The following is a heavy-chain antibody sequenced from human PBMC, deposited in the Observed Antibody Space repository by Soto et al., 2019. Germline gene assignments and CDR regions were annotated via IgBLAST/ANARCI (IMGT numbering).Heavy chain of an antibody. CDR1: GFTFSSYG. CDR3: VTDAQNSEWLTLGY. D-gene: IGHD3-9*01. V-gene: IGHV3-33*01. CDR2: IWYDGSNK. J-gene: IGHJ4*02. Sequence: GGSLRLSCAASGFTFSSYGMHWIRQAPGKGLEWVAVIWYDGSNKYYADSVKGRFTISRDNSKNTLYLQMDSLRADDTAVYYCVTDAQNSEWLTLGYWGQGTLVTVSS.